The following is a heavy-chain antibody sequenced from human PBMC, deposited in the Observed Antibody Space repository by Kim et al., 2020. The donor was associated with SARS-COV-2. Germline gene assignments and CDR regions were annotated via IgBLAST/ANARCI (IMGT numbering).Heavy chain of an antibody. Sequence: GGSLRLSCAASGFTFSSYAMNWVRQAPGKGLEWVSAISGSGGSTYYADSVKGRFTISRDNSKNTLYLQMNSLRAEDTAVYYCAKVSPTYYYDSSGYYSGYYFDHWGLGTLVTVSS. CDR2: ISGSGGST. CDR3: AKVSPTYYYDSSGYYSGYYFDH. D-gene: IGHD3-22*01. CDR1: GFTFSSYA. V-gene: IGHV3-23*01. J-gene: IGHJ4*02.